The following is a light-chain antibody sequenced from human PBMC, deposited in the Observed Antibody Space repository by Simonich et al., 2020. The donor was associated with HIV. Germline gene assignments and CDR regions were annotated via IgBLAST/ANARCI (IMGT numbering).Light chain of an antibody. CDR2: DVS. J-gene: IGKJ1*01. CDR1: QSLLHTDGKTY. V-gene: IGKV2D-29*02. Sequence: DIVMTQTPLSLSVTPGQPASISCKSSQSLLHTDGKTYFYWYLQKPGQSPQLLIYDVSNRFSGVPDRFSGSVSGTDFTLKISRVEAEDVGVYYCMHSIQFPRTFGQGTKVEIK. CDR3: MHSIQFPRT.